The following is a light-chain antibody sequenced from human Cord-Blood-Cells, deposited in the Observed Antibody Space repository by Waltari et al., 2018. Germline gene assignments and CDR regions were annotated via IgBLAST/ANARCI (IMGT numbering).Light chain of an antibody. CDR2: RNK. J-gene: IGLJ3*02. CDR1: SSNIGSNY. Sequence: QSVLTQPPSASGTPGQRVTISCSGSSSNIGSNYVYWYQQLPGTAPKLRIYRNKPRPSGVPDRFAGSKSGTSASLAISGLRSEDEADYYCAAWDDSLSVWVFGGGTKLTVL. CDR3: AAWDDSLSVWV. V-gene: IGLV1-47*01.